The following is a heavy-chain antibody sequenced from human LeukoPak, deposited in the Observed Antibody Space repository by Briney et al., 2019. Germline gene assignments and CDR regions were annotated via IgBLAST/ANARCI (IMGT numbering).Heavy chain of an antibody. D-gene: IGHD2-15*01. CDR3: ARYWATVY. CDR1: GFTFSNYG. CDR2: IRYDGRNK. V-gene: IGHV3-30*02. J-gene: IGHJ4*02. Sequence: GGSLTLSCAASGFTFSNYGMHWVRQAPGKGREWVGFIRYDGRNKYYADFVKGRFTISRDNSKNTLYLQMNSLRAEDTALYYCARYWATVYWGQGTLVTVSS.